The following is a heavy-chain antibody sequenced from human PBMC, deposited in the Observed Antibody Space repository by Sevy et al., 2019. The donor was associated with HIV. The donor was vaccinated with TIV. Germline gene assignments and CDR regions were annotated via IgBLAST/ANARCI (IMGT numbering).Heavy chain of an antibody. Sequence: ASLKVSCKASGYTFIDYFVHYIRQAPGQGLEWMGWINPKTGDTNFALNFQGRVTLTRDTSITTVYLELTSLRSDDTALYFCARDGHYLIDADYWGQGTLVTVSS. CDR2: INPKTGDT. V-gene: IGHV1-2*02. D-gene: IGHD3-10*01. J-gene: IGHJ4*02. CDR3: ARDGHYLIDADY. CDR1: GYTFIDYF.